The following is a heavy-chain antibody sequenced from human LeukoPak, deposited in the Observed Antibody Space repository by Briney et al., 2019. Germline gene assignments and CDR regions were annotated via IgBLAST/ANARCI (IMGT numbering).Heavy chain of an antibody. Sequence: SETLSLTCTVSGGSISSYYWSWIRQPPGKGLEWIGEINHSGSTNYNPSLRGRVAISVDTSKNQFSLRLTSVTAADTAVYYCARFEGSGKSGSLHFWSQEILVTVSS. J-gene: IGHJ4*02. V-gene: IGHV4-34*01. CDR2: INHSGST. CDR1: GGSISSYY. CDR3: ARFEGSGKSGSLHF. D-gene: IGHD6-25*01.